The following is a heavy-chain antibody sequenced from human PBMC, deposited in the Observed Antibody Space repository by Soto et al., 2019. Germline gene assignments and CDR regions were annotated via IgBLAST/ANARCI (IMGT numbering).Heavy chain of an antibody. J-gene: IGHJ3*02. CDR1: GYTFTGYY. Sequence: ASVKVSCKASGYTFTGYYMHWVRQAPGQGLEWMGWINPNSGGTNYAQKFQGWVTMTRDTSISTAYMELSRLRSDDTAVYYCARDLTYYYDSSGYYPGAFDIWGQGTMVTVSS. CDR3: ARDLTYYYDSSGYYPGAFDI. D-gene: IGHD3-22*01. CDR2: INPNSGGT. V-gene: IGHV1-2*04.